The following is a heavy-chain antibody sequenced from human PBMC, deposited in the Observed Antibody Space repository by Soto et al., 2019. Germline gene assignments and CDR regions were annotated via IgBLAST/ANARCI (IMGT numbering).Heavy chain of an antibody. CDR3: APALRGYSGYDYFDY. CDR1: GFSLSTSGMC. V-gene: IGHV2-70*11. D-gene: IGHD5-12*01. CDR2: IDWDDDK. J-gene: IGHJ4*02. Sequence: SGPTLVNPTQTLTLPCTFSGFSLSTSGMCVSWIRQPPGKALEWLARIDWDDDKYYSTSLKTRLTISKDTSKNQVVLTMTNMDPVDAATYYCAPALRGYSGYDYFDYWRQGTLVTVSS.